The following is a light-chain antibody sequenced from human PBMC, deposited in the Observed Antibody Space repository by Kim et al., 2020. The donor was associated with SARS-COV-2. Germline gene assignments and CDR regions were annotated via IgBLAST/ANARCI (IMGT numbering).Light chain of an antibody. V-gene: IGKV1-27*01. CDR3: QKFNSAPLT. CDR1: QGISNY. J-gene: IGKJ5*01. CDR2: SAS. Sequence: DVQMTQSPSSLSASVGDTVTITCRASQGISNYLAWYQQKPGKAPNLLIYSASTLRSGVPSRFSGSGSGTDFTLTISSLQPEDVGTYYCQKFNSAPLTFGQGTRLEIK.